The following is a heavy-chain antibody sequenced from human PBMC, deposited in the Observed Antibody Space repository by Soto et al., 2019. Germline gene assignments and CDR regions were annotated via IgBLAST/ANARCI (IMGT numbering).Heavy chain of an antibody. CDR2: ISSSSSYI. D-gene: IGHD3-3*01. CDR3: ANIDFWSGYYYYYGMDV. Sequence: PGGSLRLSCVASGFGFHTYWMHWVRQVPGKGLVWVASISSSSSYIYYADSVKGRFTISRDNAKNSLYLQMNSLRAEDTAVYYCANIDFWSGYYYYYGMDVWGQGTTVTVSS. V-gene: IGHV3-21*01. CDR1: GFGFHTYW. J-gene: IGHJ6*02.